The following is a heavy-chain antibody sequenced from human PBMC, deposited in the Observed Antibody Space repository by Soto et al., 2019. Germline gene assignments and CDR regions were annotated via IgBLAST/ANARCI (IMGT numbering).Heavy chain of an antibody. CDR2: IDPSDSYT. CDR3: AALHVRSRTSSPPPGYAPDV. CDR1: GDSLTSYW. J-gene: IGHJ6*02. D-gene: IGHD2-2*01. Sequence: TRVLCCKGSGDSLTSYWIGWVRQMPGRGLEWMGRIDPSDSYTNYSPSFQGHVTISADKSISTAYLQWSSLKASDTAMYYCAALHVRSRTSSPPPGYAPDVWPQAIT. V-gene: IGHV5-10-1*01.